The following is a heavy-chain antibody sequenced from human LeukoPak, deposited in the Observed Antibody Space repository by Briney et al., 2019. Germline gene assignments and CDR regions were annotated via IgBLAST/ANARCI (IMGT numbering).Heavy chain of an antibody. J-gene: IGHJ4*02. D-gene: IGHD1-26*01. CDR1: GYSFVFFG. CDR3: ARAVSGSLDGDFDF. CDR2: IDSHNGDR. Sequence: GASVKVSCKASGYSFVFFGVSWVRQAPGQGLEWVGWIDSHNGDRNYAEKFQDRVTMTTDTSTTTSYMELRSLRSDDTAVYYCARAVSGSLDGDFDFWGQGTLVTVSA. V-gene: IGHV1-18*01.